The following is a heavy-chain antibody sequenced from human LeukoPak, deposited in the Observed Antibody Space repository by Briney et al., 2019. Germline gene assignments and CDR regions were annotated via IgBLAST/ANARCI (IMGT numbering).Heavy chain of an antibody. D-gene: IGHD3-10*01. CDR1: GYTFTSYD. J-gene: IGHJ6*03. CDR3: ARGREVRHYMDV. V-gene: IGHV1-8*03. Sequence: ASVKVSCKASGYTFTSYDINWVRQATGQGLEWMGWMNPNSGNTGYAQKFQGRVTITRNTSISTAYMELSSLRSEDTAVYYCARGREVRHYMDVWGKGTTVTVSS. CDR2: MNPNSGNT.